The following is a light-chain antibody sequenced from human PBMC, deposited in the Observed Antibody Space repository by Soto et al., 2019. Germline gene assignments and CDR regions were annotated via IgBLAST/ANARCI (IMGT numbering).Light chain of an antibody. J-gene: IGLJ1*01. Sequence: QSVLTQPASVSGSPGQSITISCTGTISDVGGYKYVSWYQHHPGKGPKLMLYDVSNRPSGVSNRFSGSKSGNTASLTISGLQAEDEADYYCSSYTSSTTYVFGTGTKLTVL. V-gene: IGLV2-14*01. CDR1: ISDVGGYKY. CDR3: SSYTSSTTYV. CDR2: DVS.